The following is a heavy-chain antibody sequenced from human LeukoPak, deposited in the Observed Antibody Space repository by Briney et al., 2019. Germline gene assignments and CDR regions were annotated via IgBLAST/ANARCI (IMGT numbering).Heavy chain of an antibody. CDR3: ASSSSWQNNWFDP. CDR1: GGSISSGGYY. J-gene: IGHJ5*02. V-gene: IGHV4-31*03. CDR2: IYYSGGT. D-gene: IGHD6-13*01. Sequence: PSETLSLTCTVSGGSISSGGYYWSWIRQHPGKGLEWIGYIYYSGGTYYNPSLKSRVTISVDTSKNQFSLKLSSVTAADTAVYYCASSSSWQNNWFDPWGQGTLVTVSS.